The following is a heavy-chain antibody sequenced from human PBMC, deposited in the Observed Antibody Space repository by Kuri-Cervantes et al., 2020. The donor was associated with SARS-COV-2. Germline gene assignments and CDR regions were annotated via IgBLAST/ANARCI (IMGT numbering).Heavy chain of an antibody. V-gene: IGHV4-61*01. J-gene: IGHJ4*02. D-gene: IGHD6-13*01. CDR3: ARAIAAAAPFDY. CDR2: IYYSGST. CDR1: GYSISSGYY. Sequence: SQTLSFTCAVSGYSISSGYYWGWIRQPPGKGLEWIGYIYYSGSTNYNPSLKSRVTISVDTSKNQFSLKLSSVTAADTAVYYCARAIAAAAPFDYWGQGTLVTVSS.